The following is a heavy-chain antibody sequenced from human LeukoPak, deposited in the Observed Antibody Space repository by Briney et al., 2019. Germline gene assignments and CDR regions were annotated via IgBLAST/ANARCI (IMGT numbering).Heavy chain of an antibody. CDR1: GVTFSSYG. J-gene: IGHJ4*02. D-gene: IGHD3-10*01. Sequence: PGGSLRLSCAASGVTFSSYGMHWVRQAPGKGLEWVAVILYDGSNKYYADSVKGRFTISRDNTKNTLYLQMNSLRAEDTAVYYCANLGGYGSGSYYGIDYWGQGTLVTVSS. CDR3: ANLGGYGSGSYYGIDY. V-gene: IGHV3-30*18. CDR2: ILYDGSNK.